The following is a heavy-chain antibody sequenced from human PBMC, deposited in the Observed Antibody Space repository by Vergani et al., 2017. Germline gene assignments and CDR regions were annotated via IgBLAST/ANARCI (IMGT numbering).Heavy chain of an antibody. CDR1: GGTFSSYA. J-gene: IGHJ6*03. V-gene: IGHV1-69*01. D-gene: IGHD3-3*01. CDR3: AGVNDFWSGYYSGVYYYYYMDV. Sequence: QVQLVQSGAEVKKPGSSVKVSCKASGGTFSSYAISWVRQAPGQGLEWMGGIIPIFGTANYAQKFQGRVTITADESTSTAYMELSSLRSEETAVYYCAGVNDFWSGYYSGVYYYYYMDVWGKGTTVTVSS. CDR2: IIPIFGTA.